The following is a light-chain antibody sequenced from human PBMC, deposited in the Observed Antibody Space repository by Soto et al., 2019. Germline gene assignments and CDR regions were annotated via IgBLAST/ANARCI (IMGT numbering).Light chain of an antibody. Sequence: VLTQSPATLSLSPGERATLSCRASQSVTRSSLAWYQQKPGQSPGLLISGASSRATGIPDRFSGGGSGTDFIFNISSLEPEDFAMYYCLHYGTAQWTFGQGTKVDIK. CDR2: GAS. J-gene: IGKJ1*01. CDR3: LHYGTAQWT. V-gene: IGKV3-20*01. CDR1: QSVTRSS.